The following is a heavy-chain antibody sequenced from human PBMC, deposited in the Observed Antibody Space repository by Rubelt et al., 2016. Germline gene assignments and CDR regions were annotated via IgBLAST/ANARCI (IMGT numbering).Heavy chain of an antibody. Sequence: VQLVESGGGVVQPGRSLRLSCAASGFTFSSYAMHWVRQAPGKGLEWVSGISWTRGSIGYADSVKGRFTISRANAENSLYLQMNSLRAEDTALYYCAKDILRYCSSTSCRNFDYWGQGTLVTVSS. D-gene: IGHD2-2*01. J-gene: IGHJ4*02. CDR2: ISWTRGSI. V-gene: IGHV3-9*01. CDR3: AKDILRYCSSTSCRNFDY. CDR1: GFTFSSYA.